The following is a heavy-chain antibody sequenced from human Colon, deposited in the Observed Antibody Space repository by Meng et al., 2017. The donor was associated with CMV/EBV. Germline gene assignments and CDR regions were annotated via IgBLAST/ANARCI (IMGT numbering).Heavy chain of an antibody. J-gene: IGHJ4*02. V-gene: IGHV3-33*01. CDR1: GFIFNNFA. CDR3: ARLIVGPADILRDY. Sequence: GESLKISCKASGFIFNNFAMYWVRQAPGKGLEWVTVIWYDGSKQYYADSVRGRFTISRDNSNNTLYLQMNSLRAEDTALYYCARLIVGPADILRDYWGQGTLVTVSS. D-gene: IGHD2-2*01. CDR2: IWYDGSKQ.